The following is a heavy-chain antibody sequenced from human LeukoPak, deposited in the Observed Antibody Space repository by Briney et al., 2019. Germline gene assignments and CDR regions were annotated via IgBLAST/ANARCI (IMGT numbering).Heavy chain of an antibody. J-gene: IGHJ4*02. D-gene: IGHD3-22*01. CDR3: AKTQGYYDC. Sequence: GGSLRLSCAAPGFTFSSYGMNWVRQAPGKGLEWVSGIGVGGTTYYADSVKGRFTISRDTSKSTLSLQMNSLRAEDTAVYYCAKTQGYYDCWGQGTLVTVSS. CDR2: IGVGGTT. CDR1: GFTFSSYG. V-gene: IGHV3-23*01.